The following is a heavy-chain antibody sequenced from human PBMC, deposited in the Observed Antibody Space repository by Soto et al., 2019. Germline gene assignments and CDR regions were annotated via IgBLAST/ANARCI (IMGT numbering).Heavy chain of an antibody. J-gene: IGHJ4*02. CDR1: GASISSHY. D-gene: IGHD2-2*01. Sequence: PSETLSLTCTVSGASISSHYWSWIRQPAGKGLEWIGRIYNSGSTNYNPSLKSRITMSSDTSKNQFSLNLRSLTAADTAVYYCAAQKWLQLRVRFDYWGQGILVTVSS. V-gene: IGHV4-4*07. CDR2: IYNSGST. CDR3: AAQKWLQLRVRFDY.